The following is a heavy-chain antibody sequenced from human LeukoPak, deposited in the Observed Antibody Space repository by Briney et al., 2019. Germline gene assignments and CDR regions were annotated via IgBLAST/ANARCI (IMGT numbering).Heavy chain of an antibody. Sequence: GESLKISCKGSGYNFANYWIGWVRQMPGKGLEWMVIIHPGNSDTRYSPSFQGQVTISADKSISTAYLQWSSLKASDTARYYCARGTHYYDSSGYYVYWGQGTLVTVSS. D-gene: IGHD3-22*01. CDR1: GYNFANYW. CDR2: IHPGNSDT. CDR3: ARGTHYYDSSGYYVY. V-gene: IGHV5-51*01. J-gene: IGHJ4*02.